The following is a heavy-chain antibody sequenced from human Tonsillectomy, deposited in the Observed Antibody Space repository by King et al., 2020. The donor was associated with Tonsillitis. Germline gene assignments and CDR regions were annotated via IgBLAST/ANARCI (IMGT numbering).Heavy chain of an antibody. J-gene: IGHJ6*02. CDR2: IYWNDDK. V-gene: IGHV2-5*01. CDR3: ARLRGYYYDSYGMDV. Sequence: QITLKESGPTLVKPTQTLTLTCTFSGFSLSTSGVGVGWIRQPPGKALEWLALIYWNDDKRYSPSLKSRLTITKDTSKNQVVLTMTNMDPVDTATYYCARLRGYYYDSYGMDVWGQGTTVTVSS. CDR1: GFSLSTSGVG.